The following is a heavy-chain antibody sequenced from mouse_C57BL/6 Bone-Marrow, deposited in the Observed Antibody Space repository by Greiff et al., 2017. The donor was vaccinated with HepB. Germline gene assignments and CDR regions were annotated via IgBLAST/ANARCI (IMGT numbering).Heavy chain of an antibody. CDR2: IRSKSNNYAT. CDR3: VRHYYGSSPWFAY. D-gene: IGHD1-1*01. Sequence: EVQLVESGGGLVQPKGSLKLSCAASGFSFNTYAMNWVRQAPGKGLEWVARIRSKSNNYATYYADSVKDRFTISRDDSESMLYLQMNNLKTEDTAMYYCVRHYYGSSPWFAYWGQGTLVTVSA. CDR1: GFSFNTYA. V-gene: IGHV10-1*01. J-gene: IGHJ3*01.